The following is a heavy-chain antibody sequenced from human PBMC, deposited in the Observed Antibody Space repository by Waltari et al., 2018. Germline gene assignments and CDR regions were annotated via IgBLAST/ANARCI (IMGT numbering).Heavy chain of an antibody. V-gene: IGHV4-38-2*02. J-gene: IGHJ4*02. CDR1: GYSVTGGFY. D-gene: IGHD7-27*01. CDR3: VRDRPTGEVDQ. CDR2: IYYSGTT. Sequence: QVQLQESGPGLVKPSETLSLTRSVSGYSVTGGFYWGWIRQAPGKGLEWIANIYYSGTTYYNPSLRSRVTISVDTSKNQFSLKLTSLTAADTAVYYCVRDRPTGEVDQWGPGTLVTVSS.